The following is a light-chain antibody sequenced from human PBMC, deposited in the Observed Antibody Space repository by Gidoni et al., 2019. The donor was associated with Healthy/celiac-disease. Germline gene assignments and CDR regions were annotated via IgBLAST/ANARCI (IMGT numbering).Light chain of an antibody. J-gene: IGKJ3*01. CDR2: DAS. Sequence: EIVLTQSPATLSLSPGESATLSCRASQSVSSYLALYPQKPGQAPRLRIYDASNRATGIPARFSGIGSGTDFTLTISSLEPEDFAVYYCQQRSNWSFTFXPXTKVDIK. CDR3: QQRSNWSFT. CDR1: QSVSSY. V-gene: IGKV3-11*01.